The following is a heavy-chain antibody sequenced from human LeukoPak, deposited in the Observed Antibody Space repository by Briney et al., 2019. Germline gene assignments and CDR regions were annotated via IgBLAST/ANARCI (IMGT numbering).Heavy chain of an antibody. Sequence: GGSLSLSCAASGFTFSDYYMSWIRQAPGKGLEWVSYISSSGSTIYYADSVKGRFTISRDNAKHSLYLQMNSLRAEDTAVYYCARDSIKRTPATKDYYGMDVWGQGTTVTVSS. D-gene: IGHD3-3*02. J-gene: IGHJ6*02. CDR2: ISSSGSTI. CDR1: GFTFSDYY. CDR3: ARDSIKRTPATKDYYGMDV. V-gene: IGHV3-11*01.